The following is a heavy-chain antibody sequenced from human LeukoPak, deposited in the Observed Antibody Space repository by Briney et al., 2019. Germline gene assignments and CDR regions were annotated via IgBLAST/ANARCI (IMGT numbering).Heavy chain of an antibody. D-gene: IGHD3-3*01. CDR2: IIPILGIA. CDR3: ARDGTTIFGVVPSMDV. J-gene: IGHJ6*02. CDR1: GGTFSSYA. Sequence: AAPVKVSCKASGGTFSSYAISWVRQAPGQGLEWMGRIIPILGIANYAQKFQGRVTITADKSTSTAYMELSSLRSEDTAVYYCARDGTTIFGVVPSMDVWGQGTTVTVSS. V-gene: IGHV1-69*04.